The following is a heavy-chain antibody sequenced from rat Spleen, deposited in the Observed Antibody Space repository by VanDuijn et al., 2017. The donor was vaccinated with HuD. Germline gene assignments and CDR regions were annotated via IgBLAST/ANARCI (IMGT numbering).Heavy chain of an antibody. D-gene: IGHD1-1*01. Sequence: QVQLKESGPGLVQPSQTLSLTCTVSGFSLTSYSVSWVRQPPGKGLEWIGAIWSGGSTDYNSALKSRLSISRDTSKSQVFLVMNSLQTEDTAIYFCTRVHYYSASSYFDYWGQGVIVTVSS. CDR3: TRVHYYSASSYFDY. V-gene: IGHV2-15*01. CDR1: GFSLTSYS. CDR2: IWSGGST. J-gene: IGHJ2*01.